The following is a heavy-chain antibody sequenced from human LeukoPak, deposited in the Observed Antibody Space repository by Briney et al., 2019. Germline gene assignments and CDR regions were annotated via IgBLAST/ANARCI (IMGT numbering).Heavy chain of an antibody. CDR3: AKVHYTASFPGSFPGRNYFDS. Sequence: PGGSLRLSCTVSGFAFSGYAMSWVRQAPGKGPEWVSSIGARGDVTYSADSVKDRFTISRDNSKRTLFLQMNSLRAEDTAVYYCAKVHYTASFPGSFPGRNYFDSWGQGSLVTVSP. D-gene: IGHD1-26*01. CDR1: GFAFSGYA. CDR2: IGARGDVT. J-gene: IGHJ4*02. V-gene: IGHV3-23*01.